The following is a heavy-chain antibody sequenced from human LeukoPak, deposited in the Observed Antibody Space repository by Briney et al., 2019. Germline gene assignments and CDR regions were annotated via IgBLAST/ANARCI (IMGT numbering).Heavy chain of an antibody. D-gene: IGHD1-26*01. CDR2: IGPYNGNT. CDR1: GYKLTSHG. CDR3: ARAVLGGPTVYYNYYHMDV. V-gene: IGHV1-18*01. J-gene: IGHJ6*03. Sequence: GASVKVSCKSSGYKLTSHGTSWVRQAPGQGLEWMGWIGPYNGNTKYAQKFQGRVTVTTDTSTSTAYMELRSLRSDDTAVYFCARAVLGGPTVYYNYYHMDVWGKGTTVTVSS.